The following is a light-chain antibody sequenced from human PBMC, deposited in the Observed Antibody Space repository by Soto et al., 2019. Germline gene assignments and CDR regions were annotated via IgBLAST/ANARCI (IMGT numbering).Light chain of an antibody. CDR2: DVS. CDR3: CSYTTSNTRQIV. V-gene: IGLV2-14*01. J-gene: IGLJ1*01. Sequence: QSALTQPASVSGSPGASITISCTGTISDVGGYNYVSWYQQHPGKAPKFMIYDVSNRPSGVSNRFSGSKSGNTASLTISGLQAEDEADYYCCSYTTSNTRQIVFGTGTKLTVL. CDR1: ISDVGGYNY.